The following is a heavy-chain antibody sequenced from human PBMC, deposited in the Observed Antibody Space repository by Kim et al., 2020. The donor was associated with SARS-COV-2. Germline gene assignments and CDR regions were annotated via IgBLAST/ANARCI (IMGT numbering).Heavy chain of an antibody. CDR3: ARDFTTSSFFDY. V-gene: IGHV3-7*01. CDR2: IKQDGSEK. CDR1: GFTFSSFW. Sequence: GGSLRLSCAASGFTFSSFWMNWVRQAPGKGLEWVANIKQDGSEKYYVDSVKGRFTISRDNAKNSLYLQMNSLRAEDTAVYYCARDFTTSSFFDYGGQGTLVTISS. D-gene: IGHD2-2*01. J-gene: IGHJ4*02.